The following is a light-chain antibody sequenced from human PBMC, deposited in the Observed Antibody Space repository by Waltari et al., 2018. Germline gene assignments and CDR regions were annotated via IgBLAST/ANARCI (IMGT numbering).Light chain of an antibody. CDR3: QAADSSGTYVV. J-gene: IGLJ2*01. V-gene: IGLV3-25*03. CDR2: RDS. Sequence: YQQQPGQAPMLVSYRDSERPSGIPVRFSGSSSGTTVTVTISGVQAEDEADYYCQAADSSGTYVVFGGGTKLTVL.